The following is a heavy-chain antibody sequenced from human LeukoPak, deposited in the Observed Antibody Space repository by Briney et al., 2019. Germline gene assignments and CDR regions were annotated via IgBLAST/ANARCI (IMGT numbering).Heavy chain of an antibody. CDR2: ISSNGGST. V-gene: IGHV3-64*01. CDR3: ARDLRGGDYGDYRSYYYYMDV. Sequence: GGSLRLSCAASGFTFSSYAMHWVRQAPGKGLEYVSAISSNGGSTYYANSVKGRFTISRDNSKHTLYLQMGSLRAEDMAVYYCARDLRGGDYGDYRSYYYYMDVWGKGTTVTVSS. CDR1: GFTFSSYA. J-gene: IGHJ6*03. D-gene: IGHD4-17*01.